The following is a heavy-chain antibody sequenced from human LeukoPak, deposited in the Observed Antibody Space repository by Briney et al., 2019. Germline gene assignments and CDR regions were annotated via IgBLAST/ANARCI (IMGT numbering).Heavy chain of an antibody. CDR1: GGSFSGYY. V-gene: IGHV4-59*01. CDR3: ARFPYCGGDCYFFNDY. CDR2: IFYSGNT. D-gene: IGHD2-21*02. J-gene: IGHJ4*02. Sequence: SETLSLTCAVYGGSFSGYYWSWIRQPPGKGLEWIGYIFYSGNTNYNPSLKSRVTISVDTSKNQFSLKLTSVTAADTAVYYCARFPYCGGDCYFFNDYWGQGTLVTVSS.